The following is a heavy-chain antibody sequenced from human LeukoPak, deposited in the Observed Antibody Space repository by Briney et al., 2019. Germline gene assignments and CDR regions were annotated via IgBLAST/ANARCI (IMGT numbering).Heavy chain of an antibody. V-gene: IGHV3-53*05. J-gene: IGHJ4*02. CDR1: GFTVTSNY. D-gene: IGHD3-22*01. CDR3: ARQGYYYYDSSGYYSV. Sequence: GGSLRLSCAASGFTVTSNYMSWVRQAPGKGLEWVSVIYSDGSTYYADSVKGRFTISRDNSKNTLYLQMNSLRADDTAVYYCARQGYYYYDSSGYYSVWGQGTLVTVSS. CDR2: IYSDGST.